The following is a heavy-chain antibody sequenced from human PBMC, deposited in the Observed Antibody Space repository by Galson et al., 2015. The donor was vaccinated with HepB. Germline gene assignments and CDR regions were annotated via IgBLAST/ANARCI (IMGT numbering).Heavy chain of an antibody. V-gene: IGHV3-11*01. CDR1: GFTFRGYS. D-gene: IGHD3-3*01. CDR3: ARERVVIPPTGMDV. CDR2: ITSSGTSI. J-gene: IGHJ6*02. Sequence: SLRLSCAASGFTFRGYSMSWIRQAPGKGLEWVSYITSSGTSIYYADSVKGRFIISRDNAKNSLYLQMNSLRAEDTAVYYCARERVVIPPTGMDVWGQGTTVTVSS.